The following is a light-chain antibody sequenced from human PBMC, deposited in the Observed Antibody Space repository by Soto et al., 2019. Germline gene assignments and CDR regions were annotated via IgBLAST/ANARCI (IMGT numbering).Light chain of an antibody. CDR1: QNIGTS. Sequence: DIQMTQSPSSLSVSMGDRVTITCRASQNIGTSLNWYQMKLGRAPTLLIYSASTLQSGTPSRFRGGGSGTDFTLTINSLQPEDFSTYSCQQTYNAPYTFGQGTMLEIK. J-gene: IGKJ2*01. CDR2: SAS. CDR3: QQTYNAPYT. V-gene: IGKV1-39*01.